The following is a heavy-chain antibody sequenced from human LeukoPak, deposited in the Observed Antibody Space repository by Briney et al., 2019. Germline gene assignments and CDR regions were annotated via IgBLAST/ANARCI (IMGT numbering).Heavy chain of an antibody. CDR1: GGSISSYY. D-gene: IGHD3-22*01. CDR3: ARDNYYYDSSGYPLDY. J-gene: IGHJ4*02. Sequence: SETLSLTCTVSGGSISSYYWSWLRQPAGKGLEWIGRIHTSGSTNYNASLKSRVTMSVDTSKNQFSLKLSSVTAADTAVYYCARDNYYYDSSGYPLDYWGQGTLVTVSS. CDR2: IHTSGST. V-gene: IGHV4-4*07.